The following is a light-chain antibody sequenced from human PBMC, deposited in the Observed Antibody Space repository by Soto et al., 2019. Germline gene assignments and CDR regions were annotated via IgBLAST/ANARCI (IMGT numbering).Light chain of an antibody. CDR1: SSNIVSNT. CDR3: AAWDDSLNAYV. Sequence: QSLRTQPPSASGTPGHRFTISCSGSSSNIVSNTVNWYQHLPGAAPKLLMYAYSQRPSGIPDRFSGSKSGASASLAISGLQSEDEADYYCAAWDDSLNAYVFGTGTKVTVL. J-gene: IGLJ1*01. V-gene: IGLV1-44*01. CDR2: AYS.